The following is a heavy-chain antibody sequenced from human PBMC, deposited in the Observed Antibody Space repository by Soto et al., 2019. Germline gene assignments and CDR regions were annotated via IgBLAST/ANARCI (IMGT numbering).Heavy chain of an antibody. V-gene: IGHV1-3*01. J-gene: IGHJ4*02. CDR1: GYTFTSYA. CDR2: INAGNGNT. D-gene: IGHD3-10*01. Sequence: QVQLVQSGAEVKKPGASVKVSCKASGYTFTSYAMHWVRQAPGQRLEWMGWINAGNGNTKYSQKFQGRVTITRDTSASTAYMELSSLRSEDTAVYCCARDSGFSGFEADWGQGTLVTVSS. CDR3: ARDSGFSGFEAD.